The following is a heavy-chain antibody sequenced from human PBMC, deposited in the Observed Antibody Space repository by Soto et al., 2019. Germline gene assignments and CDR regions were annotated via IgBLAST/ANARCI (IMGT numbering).Heavy chain of an antibody. J-gene: IGHJ5*02. CDR3: ASEPTGTSLYNWFDP. D-gene: IGHD1-7*01. CDR1: GGTFSSYA. CDR2: IIPIFGTA. Sequence: SVKVSCKASGGTFSSYAISWVRQAPGQGLEWMGGIIPIFGTANYAQKFQGRVTITADESTSTAYMELSSLRSEDTAVYYCASEPTGTSLYNWFDPWGQGTLVTVSS. V-gene: IGHV1-69*13.